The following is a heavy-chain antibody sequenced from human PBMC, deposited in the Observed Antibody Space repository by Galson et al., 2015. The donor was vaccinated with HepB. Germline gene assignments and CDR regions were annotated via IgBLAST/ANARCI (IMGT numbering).Heavy chain of an antibody. V-gene: IGHV3-74*01. Sequence: SLRLSCAASGFPLSFYGMHWVRQAPGKGLVWVSRINGDGSATNYADSVKGRFTISRHNAKTTVYLQMNSLRDEDTAVYYCARDPLYGRSGSYFGLDGWGQGTTVTVSS. CDR1: GFPLSFYG. CDR2: INGDGSAT. J-gene: IGHJ6*02. D-gene: IGHD3-22*01. CDR3: ARDPLYGRSGSYFGLDG.